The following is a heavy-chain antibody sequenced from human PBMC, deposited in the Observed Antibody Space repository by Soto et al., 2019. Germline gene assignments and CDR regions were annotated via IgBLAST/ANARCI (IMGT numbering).Heavy chain of an antibody. Sequence: QVQLVESGGGVVQPGRSLRLSCAASGFTFSSYAMHWVRQAPGKGLEWVVVISYDGSNKYYADSVKGRFTISRDNSKNTLYLQMNSLRAEDTAVYYCARERIAAARSPFDYWGQGTLVTVSS. J-gene: IGHJ4*02. CDR1: GFTFSSYA. CDR2: ISYDGSNK. V-gene: IGHV3-30-3*01. CDR3: ARERIAAARSPFDY. D-gene: IGHD6-13*01.